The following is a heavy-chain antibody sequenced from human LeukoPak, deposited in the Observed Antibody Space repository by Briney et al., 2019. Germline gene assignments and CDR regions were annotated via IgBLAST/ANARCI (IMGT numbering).Heavy chain of an antibody. J-gene: IGHJ4*02. CDR2: INSDGSST. CDR3: ARGPYYYDSSGYYWSFFDY. Sequence: GGSLRLSCAASGFTFSSYWMHWVRQAPGKGLVWVSRINSDGSSTSYADSVKGRFTISRDNAKNTLYLQMNSLRAEDTAVYYCARGPYYYDSSGYYWSFFDYWGQGTLVTVSS. D-gene: IGHD3-22*01. CDR1: GFTFSSYW. V-gene: IGHV3-74*01.